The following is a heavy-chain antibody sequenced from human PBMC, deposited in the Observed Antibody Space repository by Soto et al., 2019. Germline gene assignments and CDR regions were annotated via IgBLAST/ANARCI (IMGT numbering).Heavy chain of an antibody. J-gene: IGHJ4*02. CDR1: GFTFSDFG. CDR2: ISASGDAT. V-gene: IGHV3-23*01. Sequence: GGTLRLSCAASGFTFSDFGMSWVRQAPGKGLEWVSVISASGDATYYAASVKGRFTLSRDNSKNTLYLQMNSLTVADTAVYYCAKKVTIYAVDPADYWGQGTQVTVSS. D-gene: IGHD3-3*01. CDR3: AKKVTIYAVDPADY.